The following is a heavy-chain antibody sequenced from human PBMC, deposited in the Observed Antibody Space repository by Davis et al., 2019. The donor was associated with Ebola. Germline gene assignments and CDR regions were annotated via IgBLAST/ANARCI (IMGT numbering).Heavy chain of an antibody. D-gene: IGHD3-3*01. CDR1: GGSISSSSYY. CDR3: ARRGFWSGYGGYFDY. CDR2: IYYSGST. J-gene: IGHJ4*02. V-gene: IGHV4-39*07. Sequence: MPSETLSLTCTVSGGSISSSSYYWGWIRQPPGKGLEWIGSIYYSGSTNYNPSLKSRVTISVDTSKNQFSLKLSSVTAADTAVYYCARRGFWSGYGGYFDYWGQGTLVTVSS.